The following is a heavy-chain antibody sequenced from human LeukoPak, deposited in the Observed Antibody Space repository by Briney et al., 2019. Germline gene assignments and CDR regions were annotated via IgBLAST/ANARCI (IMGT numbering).Heavy chain of an antibody. Sequence: GESLKISCKGSGYRFTNYWIGWVRQMPGKGLEWMGIIYPDDSDTRYSPSFQGQVTISADKSISTAYLQWSSLKASDTAMYYCARPSYYDTNYWGQGTLVTVSS. CDR3: ARPSYYDTNY. J-gene: IGHJ4*02. D-gene: IGHD3-9*01. CDR1: GYRFTNYW. V-gene: IGHV5-51*01. CDR2: IYPDDSDT.